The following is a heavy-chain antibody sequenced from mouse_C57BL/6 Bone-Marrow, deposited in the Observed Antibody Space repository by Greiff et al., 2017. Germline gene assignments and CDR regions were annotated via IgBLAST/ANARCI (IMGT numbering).Heavy chain of an antibody. Sequence: VQLQQSGPELVKPGASVKISCKASGYSFTGYYMNWVKQSPEKSLEWIGEINPSTGGTTYNQKFKAKATLTVDKSSSTAYMQLKSLTSEDSAVYYCARSDYYGSSCGYWGQGTTLTVPS. D-gene: IGHD1-1*01. CDR1: GYSFTGYY. CDR2: INPSTGGT. J-gene: IGHJ2*01. CDR3: ARSDYYGSSCGY. V-gene: IGHV1-42*01.